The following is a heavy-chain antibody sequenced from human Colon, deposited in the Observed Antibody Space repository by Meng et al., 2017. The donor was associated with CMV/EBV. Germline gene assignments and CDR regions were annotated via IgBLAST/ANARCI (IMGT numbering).Heavy chain of an antibody. V-gene: IGHV2-5*01. Sequence: SGPTLVKPTQTLTLTCTFSGFSLSTIGLSVGWIRQPPGKALEWLALVYWNDDKRYSPSLNSRLTVTKDASKNQVILRLTNVDPLDSGTYYCAHGGSGYDFGAGGFDYWGPGTQVTVSS. CDR3: AHGGSGYDFGAGGFDY. J-gene: IGHJ4*02. D-gene: IGHD5-12*01. CDR1: GFSLSTIGLS. CDR2: VYWNDDK.